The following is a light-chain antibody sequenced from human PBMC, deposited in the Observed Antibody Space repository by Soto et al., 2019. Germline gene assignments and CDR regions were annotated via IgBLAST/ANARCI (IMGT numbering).Light chain of an antibody. V-gene: IGKV3-20*01. Sequence: VVLTQSPGTLSLSPGERATLSCRASKSVSSSSLAWYQHSPGQAPRLLIYGASSRATGIPGRFSGSGSGTDFTLTISRLEPEDFVVYYCQQYGSSFPTFGQGTQVEI. CDR2: GAS. J-gene: IGKJ1*01. CDR3: QQYGSSFPT. CDR1: KSVSSSS.